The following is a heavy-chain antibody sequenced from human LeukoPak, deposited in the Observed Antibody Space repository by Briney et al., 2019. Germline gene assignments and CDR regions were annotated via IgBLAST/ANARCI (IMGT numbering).Heavy chain of an antibody. J-gene: IGHJ6*02. V-gene: IGHV1-8*01. CDR3: ASFLPPSGKQYGMDV. CDR1: GYTFTSYD. Sequence: ASVTVSCKASGYTFTSYDINWVRQATGQGLEWMGWMNPNSGNTGYAQKFQGRVTMTRNTSISPAYMELSSLRSEDTAVYYCASFLPPSGKQYGMDVWGQGTTVTVSS. CDR2: MNPNSGNT. D-gene: IGHD1-26*01.